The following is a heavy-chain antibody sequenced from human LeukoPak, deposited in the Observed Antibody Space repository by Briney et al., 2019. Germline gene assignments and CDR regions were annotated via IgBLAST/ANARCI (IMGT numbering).Heavy chain of an antibody. CDR2: IYTSGTT. CDR1: GGSISSSNYY. J-gene: IGHJ5*02. CDR3: ARGYSSSWYRGGNWFDP. V-gene: IGHV4-61*02. D-gene: IGHD6-13*01. Sequence: SETLSLTCTVSGGSISSSNYYWSWIRQPAGKGLEWIGRIYTSGTTNYNPSLKSRVTISIDTSKNQFSLKLSSVTAADTAVYYCARGYSSSWYRGGNWFDPWGQGTLVTVSS.